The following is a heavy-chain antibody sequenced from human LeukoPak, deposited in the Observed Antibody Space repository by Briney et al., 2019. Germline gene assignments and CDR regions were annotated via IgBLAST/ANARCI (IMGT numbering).Heavy chain of an antibody. J-gene: IGHJ5*02. CDR1: GGSISSSSYY. D-gene: IGHD3-3*01. CDR3: ARQVSYYDFWSGYPEGSWFDP. CDR2: IYYSGST. V-gene: IGHV4-39*01. Sequence: SETLSLTCTVSGGSISSSSYYWGWLRQPPGKGLEWIGSIYYSGSTYYNPSLKSRVTISVDTSKNQFSLKLSSVTAADTAVYYCARQVSYYDFWSGYPEGSWFDPWGQGTLVTVSS.